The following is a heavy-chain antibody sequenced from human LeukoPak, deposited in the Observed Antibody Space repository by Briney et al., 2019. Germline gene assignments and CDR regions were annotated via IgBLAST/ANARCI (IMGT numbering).Heavy chain of an antibody. CDR2: ISAYNGNT. CDR3: ARVEYYDYVWGSYRPYYFDY. CDR1: GYTFTSYG. V-gene: IGHV1-18*01. D-gene: IGHD3-16*02. Sequence: ASVKVSCEASGYTFTSYGISWVRQAPGQGLEWMGWISAYNGNTNYAQKLQGRVTMTTDTSTSTAYMELRSLRSDDTAVYYCARVEYYDYVWGSYRPYYFDYWGQGTLVTVSS. J-gene: IGHJ4*02.